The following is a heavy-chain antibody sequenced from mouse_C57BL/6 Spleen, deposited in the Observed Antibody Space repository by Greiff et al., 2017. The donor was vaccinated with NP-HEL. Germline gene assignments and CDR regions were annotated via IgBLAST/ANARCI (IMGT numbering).Heavy chain of an antibody. J-gene: IGHJ4*01. CDR2: IYPGSGST. D-gene: IGHD3-1*01. CDR1: GYTFTSYW. Sequence: VQLQQPGAELVKPGASVKMSCKASGYTFTSYWITWVKQRPGKGLEWIGDIYPGSGSTNNNEKFKGKATLTVDTSSSTAYMQLSSLTSEDSAVYYCARGGLLLGAMDYWGQGTSVTVSS. CDR3: ARGGLLLGAMDY. V-gene: IGHV1-55*01.